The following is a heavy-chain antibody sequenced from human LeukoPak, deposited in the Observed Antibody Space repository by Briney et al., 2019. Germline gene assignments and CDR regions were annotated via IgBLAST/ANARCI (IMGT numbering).Heavy chain of an antibody. V-gene: IGHV4-34*01. J-gene: IGHJ4*02. CDR2: INHGGST. CDR3: ARDNDMGFEY. CDR1: GGSFSGYY. Sequence: PSETLSLTCAVYGGSFSGYYWSWTRQPPGKGLEWIGEINHGGSTNYNPSLKSRITMSVDTSKNQFSLKLSSVTAADTAVYYCARDNDMGFEYWGQGTLVTVSS. D-gene: IGHD3-9*01.